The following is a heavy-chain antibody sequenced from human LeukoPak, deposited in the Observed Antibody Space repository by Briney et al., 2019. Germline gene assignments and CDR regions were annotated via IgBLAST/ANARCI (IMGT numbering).Heavy chain of an antibody. Sequence: SQTLSLTCTVSGGSISSGGYDWSWIRQPPGKGLEWIGYIYHSGSTYYNPSLKSRVTISVDRSKNQFSLKLSSVTAADTAVYYCAREKMKQLGRWFDPWGQGTLVTVSS. J-gene: IGHJ5*02. V-gene: IGHV4-30-2*01. CDR1: GGSISSGGYD. D-gene: IGHD6-6*01. CDR3: AREKMKQLGRWFDP. CDR2: IYHSGST.